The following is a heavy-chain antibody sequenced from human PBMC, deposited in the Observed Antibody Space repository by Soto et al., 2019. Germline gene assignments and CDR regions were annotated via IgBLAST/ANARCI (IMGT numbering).Heavy chain of an antibody. CDR2: IYWDDDK. Sequence: QITLNESGPTVVRPTETLTLTCRFSGFSLTTSGVGVGWIRQSPGKAPEWLPLIYWDDDKRYSASLKSRLTITKDTSKYQVVLTVSDLDPTDTATYYCAHRVLRTVFGLVTTTAIYFDFWGQGTPVAVSS. D-gene: IGHD3-3*01. CDR1: GFSLTTSGVG. CDR3: AHRVLRTVFGLVTTTAIYFDF. J-gene: IGHJ4*02. V-gene: IGHV2-5*02.